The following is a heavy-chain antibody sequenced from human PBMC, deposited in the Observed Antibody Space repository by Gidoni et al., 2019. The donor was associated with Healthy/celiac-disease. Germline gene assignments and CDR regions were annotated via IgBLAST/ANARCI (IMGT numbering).Heavy chain of an antibody. V-gene: IGHV1-2*06. Sequence: QVQLVQSGAEVKKPGASVKVSCQASGYTFTGYYMHWVRQAPGQGLEWMGRINPNSGGTNYAQKFQGRVTMTRDTSISTAYMELSRLRSDDTAVYYCARTPMIVVVGPGEPDAYADYWGQGTLVTVSS. CDR1: GYTFTGYY. J-gene: IGHJ4*02. D-gene: IGHD3-22*01. CDR2: INPNSGGT. CDR3: ARTPMIVVVGPGEPDAYADY.